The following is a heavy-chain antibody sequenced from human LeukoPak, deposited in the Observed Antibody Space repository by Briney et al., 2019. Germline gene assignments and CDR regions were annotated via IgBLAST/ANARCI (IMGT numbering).Heavy chain of an antibody. V-gene: IGHV4-61*02. D-gene: IGHD3-22*01. CDR1: GGSISSGSYY. J-gene: IGHJ6*03. CDR2: IYTSGST. Sequence: PSQTLSLTCTVSGGSISSGSYYWSWIRQPAGKGLEWIGRIYTSGSTNYNPSLKSRVTISVDTSKNQFSLKLSSVTAADTAVYYCARDHPHYDSSGYPLFRDRYYMDVWGKGTTVTVSS. CDR3: ARDHPHYDSSGYPLFRDRYYMDV.